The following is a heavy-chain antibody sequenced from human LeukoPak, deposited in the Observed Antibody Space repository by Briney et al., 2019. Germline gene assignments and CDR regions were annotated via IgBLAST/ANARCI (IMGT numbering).Heavy chain of an antibody. J-gene: IGHJ5*02. CDR3: ARVVGRSLLWP. V-gene: IGHV4-59*01. CDR2: IYYSGST. Sequence: PSETLSFTCTVSGGSISSYYWSWIRQPPGKGLEWIGYIYYSGSTNYNPSLKSRVTISVDTSKNQFSLKLSSVTAADTAVYYCARVVGRSLLWPWGQGTLVTVSS. D-gene: IGHD3-10*01. CDR1: GGSISSYY.